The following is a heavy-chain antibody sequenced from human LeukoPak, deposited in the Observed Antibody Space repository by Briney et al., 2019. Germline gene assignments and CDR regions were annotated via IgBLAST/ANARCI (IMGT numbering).Heavy chain of an antibody. J-gene: IGHJ6*03. Sequence: PSETLSLTCAIYGGSFSGYYWSWIRQSPGKGLEWVGEIDHYGSTNYNPSLKSRVTISVDTSKNQFSLKLRSVTAADTAVYYCARGREDFILVPGTKRKSYYMDVWGKGTTVTVSS. CDR1: GGSFSGYY. CDR2: IDHYGST. D-gene: IGHD2-2*01. V-gene: IGHV4-34*01. CDR3: ARGREDFILVPGTKRKSYYMDV.